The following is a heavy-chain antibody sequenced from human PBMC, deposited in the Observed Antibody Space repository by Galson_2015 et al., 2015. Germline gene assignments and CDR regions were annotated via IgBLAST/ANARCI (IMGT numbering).Heavy chain of an antibody. V-gene: IGHV3-33*01. D-gene: IGHD4-17*01. CDR3: ARDSDSYGDYVNY. Sequence: SLRLSCAASGFTFSSYGMHWVRQAPGKGLEWVAVIWYDGSNKYYAGSVKGRFTISRDNSKNTLYLQMNSLRAEDTAVYYRARDSDSYGDYVNYWGQGTLVTVSS. CDR2: IWYDGSNK. J-gene: IGHJ4*02. CDR1: GFTFSSYG.